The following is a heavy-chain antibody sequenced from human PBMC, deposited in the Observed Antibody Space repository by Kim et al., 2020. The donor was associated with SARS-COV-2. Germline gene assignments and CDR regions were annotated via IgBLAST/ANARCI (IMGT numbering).Heavy chain of an antibody. D-gene: IGHD3-10*01. Sequence: ASVQVSCKASGYTFTSYGISWVRQAPGQGLEWMGWISAYNGNTNYAQKLQGRVTMTTDTSTSTAYMELRSLRSDDTAVYYCAREVIITGNYNWFDPWGQGTLVTVSS. V-gene: IGHV1-18*01. CDR1: GYTFTSYG. CDR2: ISAYNGNT. J-gene: IGHJ5*02. CDR3: AREVIITGNYNWFDP.